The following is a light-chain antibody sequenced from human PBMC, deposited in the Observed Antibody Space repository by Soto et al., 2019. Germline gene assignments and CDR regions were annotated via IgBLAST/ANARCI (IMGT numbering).Light chain of an antibody. CDR2: GAF. J-gene: IGKJ1*01. CDR3: QQYNDWPLT. Sequence: EIVLTQSPGTLSLSPGERATLSCRASHSVSNNYLAWYQQKPGQAPRLLIYGAFTRATGIPARFSGTGSGTEFTLTISSLQSEDFALYYCQQYNDWPLTFGQGTKVDIK. CDR1: HSVSNN. V-gene: IGKV3-15*01.